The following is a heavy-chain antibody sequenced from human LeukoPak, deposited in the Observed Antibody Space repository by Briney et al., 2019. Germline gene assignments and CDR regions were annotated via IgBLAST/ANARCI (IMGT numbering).Heavy chain of an antibody. CDR1: GGTFSSYA. Sequence: ASVKVSCKASGGTFSSYAISWVRQAPGQGLEWMGGIIPIFGTANYAQKFQGRVTITTDESTSTAYMELSSLRSEDTAVYYCARVPVTIFGVVTDKDYYYYMDVWGKGTTVTVSS. CDR2: IIPIFGTA. V-gene: IGHV1-69*05. J-gene: IGHJ6*03. D-gene: IGHD3-3*01. CDR3: ARVPVTIFGVVTDKDYYYYMDV.